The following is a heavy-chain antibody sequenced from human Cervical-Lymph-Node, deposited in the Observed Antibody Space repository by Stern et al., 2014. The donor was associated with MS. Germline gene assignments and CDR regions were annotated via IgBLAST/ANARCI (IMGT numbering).Heavy chain of an antibody. CDR3: ASSVGELTPESV. CDR2: IIPMFGAP. Sequence: QLVESGAEVKKPGSSVRVSCKASGGTFSSFAISWVRQALGPGLEWMGGIIPMFGAPNYAQKFQGRLTITADASTRTAYMDLNSLRSDDTAVYFCASSVGELTPESVWGQGTTVTV. V-gene: IGHV1-69*01. CDR1: GGTFSSFA. J-gene: IGHJ6*02. D-gene: IGHD3-10*01.